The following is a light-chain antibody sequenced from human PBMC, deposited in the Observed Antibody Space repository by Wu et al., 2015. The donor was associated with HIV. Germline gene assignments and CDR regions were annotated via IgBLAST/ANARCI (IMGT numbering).Light chain of an antibody. Sequence: EIVLTQSPGTLSLSPGERATLSCRASQSVRSNYLAWYQQKPGQAPRLLIYGASSRATGIPDRFSGSGSGTDFTLTISSLEPEDFAVYYCQHRSNWPTFGQGTKVEVQ. CDR1: QSVRSNY. V-gene: IGKV3D-20*02. CDR2: GAS. J-gene: IGKJ1*01. CDR3: QHRSNWPT.